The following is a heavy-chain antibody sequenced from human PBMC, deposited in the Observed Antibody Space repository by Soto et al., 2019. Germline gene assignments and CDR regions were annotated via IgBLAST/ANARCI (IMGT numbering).Heavy chain of an antibody. J-gene: IGHJ4*02. CDR2: IYWDDDK. CDR1: GFSLSTSGVG. Sequence: SGPTLVNPTQTLTLTCTFSGFSLSTSGVGVGWIRQPPGKALEWLALIYWDDDKRYSPSLKSRLTITKDTSKNQVVLTMTNMDPVDTATYYCARIIPYYYDSSGYYDYWGQGTLVTVSS. D-gene: IGHD3-22*01. CDR3: ARIIPYYYDSSGYYDY. V-gene: IGHV2-5*02.